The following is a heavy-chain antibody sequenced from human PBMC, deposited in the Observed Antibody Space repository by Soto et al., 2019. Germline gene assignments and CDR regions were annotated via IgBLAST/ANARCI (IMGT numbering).Heavy chain of an antibody. Sequence: QVQLVESGGGVVQPGRSLRLSCAASGFTFSSYGMHWVRQAPGKGLEWVAVIWYDGSNKYYADSVKGRFTISRDNSKNTLYLHINSLSAEDTAVYYCARGFSISTSCMRPVCCYYCGMDVWGQGTTVTVSS. CDR2: IWYDGSNK. D-gene: IGHD2-2*01. CDR1: GFTFSSYG. J-gene: IGHJ6*02. CDR3: ARGFSISTSCMRPVCCYYCGMDV. V-gene: IGHV3-33*01.